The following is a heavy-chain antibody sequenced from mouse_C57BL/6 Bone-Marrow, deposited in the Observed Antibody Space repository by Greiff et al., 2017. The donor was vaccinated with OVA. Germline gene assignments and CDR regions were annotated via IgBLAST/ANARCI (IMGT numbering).Heavy chain of an antibody. CDR1: GYTFTDYN. CDR3: ARRKAWERNAMDY. CDR2: INPNSGGT. Sequence: VQLQQSGPELVKPGASVKIPCKASGYTFTDYNMDWVKQSHGKSLEWIGDINPNSGGTIYNQKFKGKATLTVDKSSSTAYMELRSLTSEDTAVYYCARRKAWERNAMDYWGQGTSVTVSS. V-gene: IGHV1-18*01. J-gene: IGHJ4*01. D-gene: IGHD3-2*02.